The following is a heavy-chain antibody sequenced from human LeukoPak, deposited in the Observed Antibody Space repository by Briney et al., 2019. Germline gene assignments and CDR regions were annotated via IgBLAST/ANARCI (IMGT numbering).Heavy chain of an antibody. J-gene: IGHJ4*02. V-gene: IGHV3-23*01. Sequence: PGASLRLSCAASGFTFSNYAMSWVRQAPGKGLEWVSAVSGRDDSTYYADSVKGRFTISRDNFKNTLYLQMNSLRAEDTAVYYCAKWGDYDILTGYYDSDYWGQGTLVTVSS. CDR3: AKWGDYDILTGYYDSDY. CDR2: VSGRDDST. CDR1: GFTFSNYA. D-gene: IGHD3-9*01.